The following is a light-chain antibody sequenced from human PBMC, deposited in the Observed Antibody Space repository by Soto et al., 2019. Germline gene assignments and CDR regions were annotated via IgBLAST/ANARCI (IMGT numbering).Light chain of an antibody. J-gene: IGKJ4*01. CDR1: QSAGNF. CDR2: YIS. V-gene: IGKV3D-15*01. CDR3: QPYNNWPLT. Sequence: EIGMTQSPATLSVSPGETASLSCRASQSAGNFLAWYQQKPGQAPRLLIYYISTRATGIPARFSGSGSGTEFTLTINSLQSEDFAVYYCQPYNNWPLTFGGGTKVDI.